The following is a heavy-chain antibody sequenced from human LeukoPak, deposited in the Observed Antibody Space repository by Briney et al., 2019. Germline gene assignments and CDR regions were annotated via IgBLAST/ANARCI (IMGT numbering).Heavy chain of an antibody. J-gene: IGHJ5*02. V-gene: IGHV4-34*01. D-gene: IGHD3-3*01. CDR1: GGSFSGYY. Sequence: SETLSLTCAVYGGSFSGYYWSWIRQPPGKGLEWIGEINHSGSTNYNPSLKSRVTISVDTSKNQFSLKLSSVTAADTAVYYCARGLLKPRYYDFWSGYYPGGFDPWGQGTLVTVSS. CDR3: ARGLLKPRYYDFWSGYYPGGFDP. CDR2: INHSGST.